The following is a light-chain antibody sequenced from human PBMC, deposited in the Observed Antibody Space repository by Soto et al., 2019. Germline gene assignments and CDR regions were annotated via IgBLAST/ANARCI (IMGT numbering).Light chain of an antibody. CDR2: GNS. CDR1: SSNIGAGYD. CDR3: QSYDSSLSGL. Sequence: QSVLTQPPSVSGAPGQRVTISCTGSSSNIGAGYDVHWYQQLPGTAPKLLIHGNSNRPSGVPDRFSGSKSGTSASLAITGLQAEDEADYYCQSYDSSLSGLFGGGTKLTVL. V-gene: IGLV1-40*01. J-gene: IGLJ2*01.